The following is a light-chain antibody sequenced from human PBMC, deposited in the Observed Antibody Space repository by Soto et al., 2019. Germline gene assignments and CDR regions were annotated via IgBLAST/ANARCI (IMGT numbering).Light chain of an antibody. CDR1: QSVSIL. J-gene: IGKJ5*01. CDR3: QQRSNWPIT. CDR2: DAS. V-gene: IGKV3-11*01. Sequence: EVVLTQSPATLSVSPGERATLSCRASQSVSILLAWYQQKPGQAPRLLIYDASNRATGIPARFSGSGSGTDFTLTISSLEPEDFAVYYCQQRSNWPITFGQGTRLE.